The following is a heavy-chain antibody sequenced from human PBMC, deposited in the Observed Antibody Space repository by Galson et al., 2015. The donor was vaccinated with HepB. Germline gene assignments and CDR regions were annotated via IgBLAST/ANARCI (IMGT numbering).Heavy chain of an antibody. CDR1: GFTFSNAW. V-gene: IGHV3-15*01. CDR2: IQRETDGGTT. CDR3: TTDPSIPAAGTLFDY. D-gene: IGHD6-13*01. Sequence: SLRLSCAASGFTFSNAWMSWVRQTPGKGLEWVGRIQRETDGGTTDYAAPVRDRFTLSRDDSKNTLSLQMNRLKTEDTAVYYCTTDPSIPAAGTLFDYWGQGTLVTVSS. J-gene: IGHJ4*02.